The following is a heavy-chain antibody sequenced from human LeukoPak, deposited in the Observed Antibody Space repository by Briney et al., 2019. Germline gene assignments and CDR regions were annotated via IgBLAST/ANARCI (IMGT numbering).Heavy chain of an antibody. V-gene: IGHV4-34*01. D-gene: IGHD5-18*01. CDR3: ARGPWWIQLWHAYYYYGMDV. CDR2: INHSGST. J-gene: IGHJ6*02. CDR1: GGSFSGYY. Sequence: SSETLSLTCAVYGGSFSGYYWSWIRQPPGKGLEWIGEINHSGSTNYNPSLKSRVTISVDTSKNQFSLKLSSVTAADTAVYYCARGPWWIQLWHAYYYYGMDVWGQGTTVTVSS.